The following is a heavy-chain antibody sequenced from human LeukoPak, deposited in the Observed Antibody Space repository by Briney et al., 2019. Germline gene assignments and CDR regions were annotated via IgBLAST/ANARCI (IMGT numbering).Heavy chain of an antibody. CDR3: ARDGYSGSDAL. J-gene: IGHJ4*02. D-gene: IGHD5-12*01. V-gene: IGHV4-59*01. CDR1: GGSISTYY. CDR2: IYHSGST. Sequence: SETLSLTCTVSGGSISTYYWSWIRQPPGKGLEWIGYIYHSGSTKYDPSLKSRVTISVDTSQNQFSLKLSSVTAADTAVYYCARDGYSGSDALWGQGTLVTVSS.